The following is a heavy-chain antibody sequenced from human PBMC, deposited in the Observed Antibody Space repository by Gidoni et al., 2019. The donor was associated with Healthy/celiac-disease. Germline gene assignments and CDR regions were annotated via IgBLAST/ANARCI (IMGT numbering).Heavy chain of an antibody. CDR2: IYYSGST. J-gene: IGHJ5*02. Sequence: QLQLQESGPGLVKPSETLSLTCTVSGGSISSSSYYWGWVRQPPGKGLEWIGSIYYSGSTYYNPSLKSRVTISVDTSKNQFSLKLSSVTAADTAVYYCARQRYYGSGSPGGWFDPWGQGTLVTVSS. CDR3: ARQRYYGSGSPGGWFDP. CDR1: GGSISSSSYY. V-gene: IGHV4-39*01. D-gene: IGHD3-10*01.